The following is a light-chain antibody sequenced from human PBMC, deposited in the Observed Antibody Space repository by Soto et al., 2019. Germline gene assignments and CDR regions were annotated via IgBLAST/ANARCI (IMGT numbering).Light chain of an antibody. CDR3: QSYDSSLSGHV. Sequence: QSVLTQPPSVSGAPGQRATISCTGSSSNIGAGYNVHWYQHLPGTAPKLLISRNINRPSGVPDRFSGSKSGTSASLAITGLQAEDEADYYCQSYDSSLSGHVFGTGTKVTVL. J-gene: IGLJ1*01. CDR2: RNI. CDR1: SSNIGAGYN. V-gene: IGLV1-40*01.